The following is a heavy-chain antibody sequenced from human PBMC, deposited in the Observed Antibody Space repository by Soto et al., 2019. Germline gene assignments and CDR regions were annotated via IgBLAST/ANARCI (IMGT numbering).Heavy chain of an antibody. J-gene: IGHJ3*01. Sequence: QVQLQQWGAGLLKPSETLSLTCAVYGVSFSGPYWTWIRKTPGKGLLLIGEINHSSSTDYHPSLKSRVTISGDTSKNQFSLNLSSVSAADAAVYFCARLEVTSADSFDVWGPGTMVTVS. CDR2: INHSSST. D-gene: IGHD2-21*02. CDR3: ARLEVTSADSFDV. V-gene: IGHV4-34*01. CDR1: GVSFSGPY.